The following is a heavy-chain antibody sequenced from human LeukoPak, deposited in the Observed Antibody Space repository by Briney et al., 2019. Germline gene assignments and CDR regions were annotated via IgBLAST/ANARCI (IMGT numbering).Heavy chain of an antibody. V-gene: IGHV6-1*01. Sequence: SQTLSLTCAISGDSVSRNNIAWNWIRQSPSRGLEWLGRTYYRSEWYYDYALSVKSRITINPDTSKNQFSLQLNSVTPEDTAVYYCARGIGWPYFDYWGQGTLVTVSS. CDR3: ARGIGWPYFDY. CDR1: GDSVSRNNIA. CDR2: TYYRSEWYY. D-gene: IGHD5-24*01. J-gene: IGHJ4*02.